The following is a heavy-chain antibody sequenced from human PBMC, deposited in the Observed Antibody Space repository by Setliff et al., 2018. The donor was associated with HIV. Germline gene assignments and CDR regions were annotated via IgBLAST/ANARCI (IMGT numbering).Heavy chain of an antibody. J-gene: IGHJ4*02. CDR3: ARDRDNFWSGPFDY. Sequence: ASVKVSCKASGYTFTSYAMHWVRQAPGQRLEWMGWLNTGNGKTKYSQRFQDRVTFTRDTSARTAYMELRSLRSEDSAVYYCARDRDNFWSGPFDYWGQGTLVTVS. CDR1: GYTFTSYA. D-gene: IGHD3-3*01. CDR2: LNTGNGKT. V-gene: IGHV1-3*04.